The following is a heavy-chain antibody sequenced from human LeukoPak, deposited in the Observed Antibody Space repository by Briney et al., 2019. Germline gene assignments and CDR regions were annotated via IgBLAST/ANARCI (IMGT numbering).Heavy chain of an antibody. D-gene: IGHD3-3*01. CDR1: GGSISSSSYY. J-gene: IGHJ6*02. CDR3: ARCYPLPDYDFWSGYANYYYYYGMDV. CDR2: INHSGST. V-gene: IGHV4-39*07. Sequence: PSETLSLTCTVSGGSISSSSYYWGWIRQPPGKGLEWIGEINHSGSTNYNPSLKSRVTISVDTSKNQFSLKLSSVTAADTAVYYCARCYPLPDYDFWSGYANYYYYYGMDVWGQGTTVTVSS.